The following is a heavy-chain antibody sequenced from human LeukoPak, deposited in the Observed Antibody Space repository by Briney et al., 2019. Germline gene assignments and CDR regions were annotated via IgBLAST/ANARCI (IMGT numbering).Heavy chain of an antibody. D-gene: IGHD4-17*01. CDR3: ARPSGAAVTTNYFDY. Sequence: GESLKISCQGSGYSFTSYWIAWVRQMPGKGLEWMGIIYPGDSDTRYSPSLQGQVSISADTSINTAYLQWNSLKASDTAMYYCARPSGAAVTTNYFDYWGQGTLVTVSS. V-gene: IGHV5-51*01. J-gene: IGHJ4*02. CDR2: IYPGDSDT. CDR1: GYSFTSYW.